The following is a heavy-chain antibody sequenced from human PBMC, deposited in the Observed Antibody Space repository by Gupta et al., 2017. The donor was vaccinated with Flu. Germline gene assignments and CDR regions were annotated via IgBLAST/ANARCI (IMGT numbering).Heavy chain of an antibody. CDR3: ATSYGSGNSPFDN. V-gene: IGHV1-69*02. Sequence: QVQLVQSGAEVKKPGSSVKVSCQPSGGTFDAHSSYWVRQAPGQRLEWLGRTIPILAMANFAQKFQGRVMITTDKSKTTAYMELRSLRSEDTAVYYCATSYGSGNSPFDNWGQGTQVTVSS. CDR2: TIPILAMA. D-gene: IGHD3-10*01. CDR1: GGTFDAHS. J-gene: IGHJ4*02.